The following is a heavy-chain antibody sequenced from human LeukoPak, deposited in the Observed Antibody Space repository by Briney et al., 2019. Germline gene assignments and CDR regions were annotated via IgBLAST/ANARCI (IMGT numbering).Heavy chain of an antibody. Sequence: PSETLSLTCPVSGGSISSYYWSWIRPPPGKGLEWIGYIYTSGSNNYNPSLKSRVTISVDTHKKQFSLKLSSVTAADTAVYYCARLAYYDFWSGYYSYYYYMDVWGKGTTVTVSS. J-gene: IGHJ6*03. D-gene: IGHD3-3*01. CDR1: GGSISSYY. CDR2: IYTSGSN. CDR3: ARLAYYDFWSGYYSYYYYMDV. V-gene: IGHV4-4*09.